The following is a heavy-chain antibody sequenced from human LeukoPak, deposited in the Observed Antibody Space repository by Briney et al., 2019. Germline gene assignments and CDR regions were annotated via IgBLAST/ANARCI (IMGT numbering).Heavy chain of an antibody. V-gene: IGHV1-8*02. Sequence: ASVKVSCKASGYTFTGYYMHWVRQAPGQGLKWMGYMTPSSGNTGYAQKFQGRITLTSNTSINTVYMQLSSLRSEDTAVYYCARGDYWSQGTLVTVSS. CDR3: ARGDY. CDR2: MTPSSGNT. J-gene: IGHJ4*02. CDR1: GYTFTGYY.